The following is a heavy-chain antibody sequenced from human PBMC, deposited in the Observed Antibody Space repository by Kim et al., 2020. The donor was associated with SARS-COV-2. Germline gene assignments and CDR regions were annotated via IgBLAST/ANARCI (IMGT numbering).Heavy chain of an antibody. J-gene: IGHJ4*02. V-gene: IGHV3-74*01. D-gene: IGHD3-22*01. CDR3: ARTRESSCFYYFDY. Sequence: ADSVKGRFTISRDNANNTLYLQMHSLRSEDTAVYYCARTRESSCFYYFDYWCQRTLVTVSS.